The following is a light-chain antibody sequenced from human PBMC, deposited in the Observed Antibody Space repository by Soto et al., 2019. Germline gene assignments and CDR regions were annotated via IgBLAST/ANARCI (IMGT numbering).Light chain of an antibody. J-gene: IGKJ1*01. CDR2: GAS. CDR1: QTISSNY. V-gene: IGKV3-20*01. Sequence: EIGLTQSPGTLSLSPGERATLSCGASQTISSNYLAWYQQKPGQAPRLLIYGASSRATGLPDRFSGGGSGTDFTLTISRLEPEDFAVYYCQQYSSSQWTFGQGTKVDIK. CDR3: QQYSSSQWT.